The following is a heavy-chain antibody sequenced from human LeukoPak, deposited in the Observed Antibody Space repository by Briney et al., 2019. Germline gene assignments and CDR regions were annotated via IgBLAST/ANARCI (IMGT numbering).Heavy chain of an antibody. Sequence: GGSLRLSCAASGFTFSSYAMSWVRQAPGKGLELVSAISGSGGSTYYADSVKGRFTISRDNSKNTLYLQMDSLRAEDTAVYYCAKDMWGGDIVVVPAANFDYWGQGTLVTVSS. CDR2: ISGSGGST. CDR3: AKDMWGGDIVVVPAANFDY. J-gene: IGHJ4*02. V-gene: IGHV3-23*01. CDR1: GFTFSSYA. D-gene: IGHD2-2*01.